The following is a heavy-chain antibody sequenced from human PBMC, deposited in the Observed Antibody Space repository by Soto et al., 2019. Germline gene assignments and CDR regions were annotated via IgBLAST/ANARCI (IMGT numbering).Heavy chain of an antibody. CDR2: INHSGST. D-gene: IGHD3-22*01. Sequence: SETLSLTCAVYGGSFSDHYWSWIRQPPGKGLEWIGEINHSGSTNYNPSLKSRVTISVDTSKNQFSLKLSSVTAADTAVYYCATSRDDSSGYSDYWGQGTLVTVSS. CDR1: GGSFSDHY. V-gene: IGHV4-34*01. J-gene: IGHJ4*02. CDR3: ATSRDDSSGYSDY.